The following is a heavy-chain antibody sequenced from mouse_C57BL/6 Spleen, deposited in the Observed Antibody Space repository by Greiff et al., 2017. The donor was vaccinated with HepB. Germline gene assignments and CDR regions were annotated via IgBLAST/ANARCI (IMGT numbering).Heavy chain of an antibody. Sequence: LQESGAELVKPGASVKLSCKASGYTSTEYTIHWVKQRSGQGLEWIGWFYPGSGSIKYNEKFKDKATLTADKSSSTVYMELSRLTSEDSAVYFCARHEEEYGNYLAWFAYWGQGTLVTVSA. V-gene: IGHV1-62-2*01. D-gene: IGHD2-10*02. CDR2: FYPGSGSI. CDR3: ARHEEEYGNYLAWFAY. J-gene: IGHJ3*01. CDR1: GYTSTEYT.